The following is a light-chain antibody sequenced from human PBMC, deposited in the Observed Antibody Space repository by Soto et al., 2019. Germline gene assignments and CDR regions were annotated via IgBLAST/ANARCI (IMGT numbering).Light chain of an antibody. CDR2: DST. CDR1: QSIHTS. CDR3: QQRNVWPPIT. J-gene: IGKJ5*01. V-gene: IGKV3-11*01. Sequence: VFTQAPATLSLSPGERATLSCRASQSIHTSLAWYQQKPGQPPRLVVYDSTLRANGVPDRFGGSRAATEYSLTTNNLETEDFAAYDGQQRNVWPPITFGQGTR.